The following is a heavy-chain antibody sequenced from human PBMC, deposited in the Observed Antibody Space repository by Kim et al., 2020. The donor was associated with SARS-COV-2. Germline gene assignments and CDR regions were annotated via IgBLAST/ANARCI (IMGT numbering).Heavy chain of an antibody. CDR3: VRQPPTNYYDNSAPV. J-gene: IGHJ4*02. D-gene: IGHD3-22*01. CDR2: IYPGDSDT. Sequence: GESLKISCKGSGYSFSSYWIAWVRQMPGKGLEWMGIIYPGDSDTRYSPSFQGQVTISADKSISTAYLQWSSLKASDTAMYYCVRQPPTNYYDNSAPVWGQGTLVAISS. V-gene: IGHV5-51*01. CDR1: GYSFSSYW.